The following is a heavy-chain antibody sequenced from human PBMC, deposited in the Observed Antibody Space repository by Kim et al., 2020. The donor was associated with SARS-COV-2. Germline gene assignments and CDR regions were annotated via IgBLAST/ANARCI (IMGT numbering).Heavy chain of an antibody. CDR1: GYTFTSYD. CDR2: MNPNSGNT. J-gene: IGHJ6*03. Sequence: ASVKVSCKASGYTFTSYDINWVRQATGQGLEWMGWMNPNSGNTGYAQKFQGRVTMTRNTSISTAYMELSSLRSEDTAVYYCARAKNKSEYSSGWYFYYYYMDLWGKGTTVTVS. CDR3: ARAKNKSEYSSGWYFYYYYMDL. D-gene: IGHD6-19*01. V-gene: IGHV1-8*01.